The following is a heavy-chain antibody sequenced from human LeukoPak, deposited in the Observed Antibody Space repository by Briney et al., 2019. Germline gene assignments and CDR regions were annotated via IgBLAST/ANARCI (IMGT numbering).Heavy chain of an antibody. CDR3: ARDPKIRWTSTYSSGLVDDY. Sequence: GASVKVSCKASGYTFTGYYMHWVRQAPGQGHEWMGWINPNSGGTNYAQKFQGRVTMTRDTSISTAYMELSRLRSDDTAVYYCARDPKIRWTSTYSSGLVDDYWGQGTLVTVSS. D-gene: IGHD6-19*01. CDR2: INPNSGGT. J-gene: IGHJ4*02. V-gene: IGHV1-2*02. CDR1: GYTFTGYY.